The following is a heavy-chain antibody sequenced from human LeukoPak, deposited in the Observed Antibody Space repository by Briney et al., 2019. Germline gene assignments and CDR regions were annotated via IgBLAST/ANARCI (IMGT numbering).Heavy chain of an antibody. CDR2: IRYDGSNK. J-gene: IGHJ4*02. CDR3: AKDLTSYSSSWFPFDY. CDR1: GFTFSSYG. D-gene: IGHD6-13*01. Sequence: PGGSLRLSCAASGFTFSSYGMHWLRQAPGKGLEWVAFIRYDGSNKYYADSVKGRSTISRDNSKNTLYLQMNSLRAEDTAVYYCAKDLTSYSSSWFPFDYWGQGTLVTVSS. V-gene: IGHV3-30*02.